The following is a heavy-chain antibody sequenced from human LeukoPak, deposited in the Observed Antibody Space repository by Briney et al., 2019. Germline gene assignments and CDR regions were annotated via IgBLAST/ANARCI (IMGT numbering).Heavy chain of an antibody. J-gene: IGHJ4*02. D-gene: IGHD3-10*01. Sequence: PSETLSLTCTVSGGSLSSYYWSWVRQPPGKGLEGIGYIYHSGSTYYNPSLKSRVTISVDRSKHQFSLKLSSVTAADTAVYYCARVYTMVRGVSVFDYWGQGTLVTVSS. CDR1: GGSLSSYY. V-gene: IGHV4-59*12. CDR3: ARVYTMVRGVSVFDY. CDR2: IYHSGST.